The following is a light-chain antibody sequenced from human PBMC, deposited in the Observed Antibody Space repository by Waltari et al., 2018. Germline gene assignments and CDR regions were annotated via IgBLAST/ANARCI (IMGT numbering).Light chain of an antibody. CDR3: AAWDDSLSVSYV. CDR1: NSNIEVNP. V-gene: IGLV1-47*01. CDR2: MSN. Sequence: QSVLTQPPSASGTPGQPVPHSSPGTNSNIEVNPVFWNQQLPGTATKLLIYMSNQRPWGVPDRFSGSKSGTSASLAISGLRSEDEADYYCAAWDDSLSVSYVFGSGTKVTV. J-gene: IGLJ1*01.